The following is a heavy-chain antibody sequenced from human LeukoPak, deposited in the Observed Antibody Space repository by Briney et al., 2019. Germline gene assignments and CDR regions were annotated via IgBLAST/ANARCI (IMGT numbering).Heavy chain of an antibody. V-gene: IGHV4-59*01. Sequence: SETLSLNCTVSGGSISSNYWSWFRQPPGKGLEWIGYINYSGDTHYNPSLRSRVTISVDSSKTQFSLNLNSVTAADTAVYYCARDTRWNAFNVWGQGTMVTVSS. D-gene: IGHD4-23*01. CDR2: INYSGDT. CDR1: GGSISSNY. J-gene: IGHJ3*01. CDR3: ARDTRWNAFNV.